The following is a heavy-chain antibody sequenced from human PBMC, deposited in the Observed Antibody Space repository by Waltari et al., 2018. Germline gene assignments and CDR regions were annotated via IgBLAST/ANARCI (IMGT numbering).Heavy chain of an antibody. CDR2: INHSGST. D-gene: IGHD4-17*01. CDR1: GGSFSGYY. Sequence: QVQLQQWGAGLLKPSETLSLTCAFYGGSFSGYYWSWIRQPPGKGLEWIGEINHSGSTNYNPSLKSRVTISVDTSKNQFSLRLSSVTAADTAVYYCARITTVTTSAFDIWGQGTMVTVSS. V-gene: IGHV4-34*01. J-gene: IGHJ3*02. CDR3: ARITTVTTSAFDI.